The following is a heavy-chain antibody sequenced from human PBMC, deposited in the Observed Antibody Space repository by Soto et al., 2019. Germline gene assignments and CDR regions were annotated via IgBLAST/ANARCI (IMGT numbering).Heavy chain of an antibody. CDR2: IPESASRT. CDR3: ATDYGDNGGWAIDL. Sequence: EVQLLESGGGLVQPGGSLRLSCVASGFRFDMYYMAWVRQAPGKGLEWVAFIPESASRTQYADSVRGRFTISRDDSRNTLFLQMDDLRVEDTAMYSCATDYGDNGGWAIDLWGPGTMVTVS. J-gene: IGHJ3*01. CDR1: GFRFDMYY. D-gene: IGHD4-17*01. V-gene: IGHV3-23*01.